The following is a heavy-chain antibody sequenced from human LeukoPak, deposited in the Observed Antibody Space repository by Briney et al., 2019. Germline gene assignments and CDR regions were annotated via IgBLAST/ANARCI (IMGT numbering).Heavy chain of an antibody. J-gene: IGHJ4*02. CDR3: ARALHQTVHYIDY. CDR2: ISSRSSYT. V-gene: IGHV3-11*06. D-gene: IGHD4-17*01. Sequence: GGSMRPSSAASGSFFSDYYMSWIRQAPGEGLEWVSYISSRSSYTNYADSAKSRFTISTNNNKNALYLQMNSLRAEDTAVYYYARALHQTVHYIDYWGQGTLVTVSS. CDR1: GSFFSDYY.